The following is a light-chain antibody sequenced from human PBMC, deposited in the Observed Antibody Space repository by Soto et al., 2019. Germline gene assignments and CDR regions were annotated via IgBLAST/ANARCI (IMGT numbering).Light chain of an antibody. CDR2: KES. CDR3: QQYKDYSWT. Sequence: IQMTQSPSTLSASVGDRVAITCRASQSIGIWLAWYQQKPGKAPRFLIYKESTLESGVPSRFSGSGSVTEFTLTISSLQPEDFGSYYCQQYKDYSWTFGQGTKVEIK. J-gene: IGKJ1*01. CDR1: QSIGIW. V-gene: IGKV1-5*03.